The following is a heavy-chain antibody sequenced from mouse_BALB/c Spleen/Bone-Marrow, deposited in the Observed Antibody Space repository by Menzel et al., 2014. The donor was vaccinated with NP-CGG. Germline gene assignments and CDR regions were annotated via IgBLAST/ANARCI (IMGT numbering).Heavy chain of an antibody. CDR3: ARQLAYAMDY. D-gene: IGHD4-1*01. CDR1: GFTFSDYY. Sequence: EVMLVESGGGLVQPGGSLKLSCATSGFTFSDYYMYWVRQTLEKRLEWVAYITKGGGSTYYPDIVKGRFTISRDNAKNTLYLQMSRLKSEDTAMYYCARQLAYAMDYWGQGTSVTVSS. J-gene: IGHJ4*01. V-gene: IGHV5-12*02. CDR2: ITKGGGST.